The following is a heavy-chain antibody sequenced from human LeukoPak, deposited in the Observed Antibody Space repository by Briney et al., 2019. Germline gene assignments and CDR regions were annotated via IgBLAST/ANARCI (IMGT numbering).Heavy chain of an antibody. CDR2: FDPEDGET. J-gene: IGHJ6*03. V-gene: IGHV1-24*01. D-gene: IGHD6-13*01. CDR1: GYTLTELS. Sequence: GASVKVSCKVSGYTLTELSMHWVRQAPGKGLEWMGGFDPEDGETIYAQKFQGRVTMTEDTSTDTAYMELSSLRSEDTAVYYCATSGGGSSWSDPLDYYYYMDVWGKGTTVTVSS. CDR3: ATSGGGSSWSDPLDYYYYMDV.